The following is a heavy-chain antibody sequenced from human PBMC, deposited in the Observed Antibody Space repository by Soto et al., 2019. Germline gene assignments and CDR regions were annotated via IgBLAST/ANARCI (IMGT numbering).Heavy chain of an antibody. CDR3: AREVVLLWFGEQRNWYFDL. Sequence: PSETLSLTCTVSGGSIRSGGYYWSWIRQHPGKGLEWIGYIYYSGSTYYNPSLKSRVTISVDTSKNQFSLKLSSVTAADTAVYYCAREVVLLWFGEQRNWYFDLWGRGTLVTVSS. V-gene: IGHV4-31*03. CDR2: IYYSGST. D-gene: IGHD3-10*01. J-gene: IGHJ2*01. CDR1: GGSIRSGGYY.